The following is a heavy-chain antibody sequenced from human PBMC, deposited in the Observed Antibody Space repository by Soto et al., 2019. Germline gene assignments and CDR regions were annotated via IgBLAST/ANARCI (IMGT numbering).Heavy chain of an antibody. CDR2: TSSSGSII. Sequence: QEQLVESGGGLVKPGGSLRLSCAASGFTFSDYYMSWIRQAPGKGLEWVSYTSSSGSIIYYADSVKGRFTISRDNAKNSLYLQMNSLRAEDTAVYYCARDLIPAGVHWYFELWGRGTLVTVSS. D-gene: IGHD2-8*01. CDR1: GFTFSDYY. J-gene: IGHJ2*01. CDR3: ARDLIPAGVHWYFEL. V-gene: IGHV3-11*01.